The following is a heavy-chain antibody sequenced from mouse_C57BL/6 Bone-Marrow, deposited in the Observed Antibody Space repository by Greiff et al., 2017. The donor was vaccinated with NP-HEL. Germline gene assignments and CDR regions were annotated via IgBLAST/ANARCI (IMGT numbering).Heavy chain of an antibody. D-gene: IGHD2-3*01. CDR3: ARIRWLLEAMDY. Sequence: VQLQQSGPELVKPGASVKISCKASGYSFTGYYMNWVKQSPEKSLEWIGEINPSTGGTTYNQKFKAKATLTVDKSSSTAYMQLKSLTSEDSAVYYCARIRWLLEAMDYWGQGTSVTVSS. CDR1: GYSFTGYY. V-gene: IGHV1-42*01. CDR2: INPSTGGT. J-gene: IGHJ4*01.